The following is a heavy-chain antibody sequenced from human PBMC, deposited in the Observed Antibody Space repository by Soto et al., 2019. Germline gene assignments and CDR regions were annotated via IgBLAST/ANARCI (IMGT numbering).Heavy chain of an antibody. V-gene: IGHV3-66*01. D-gene: IGHD3-16*01. Sequence: PGGSLRLSCAASGFTVSSNYMSWVRQAPGKGLEWVSVLYSGGNTNYTDSVKGRFTISRDTSKNTLYLQMNNLRAEDTAVYYCARNLGVQTDYWGQGTLVTVSS. J-gene: IGHJ4*02. CDR2: LYSGGNT. CDR1: GFTVSSNY. CDR3: ARNLGVQTDY.